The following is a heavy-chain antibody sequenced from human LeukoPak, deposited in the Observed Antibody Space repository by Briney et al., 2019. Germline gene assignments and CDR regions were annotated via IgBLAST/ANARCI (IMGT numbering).Heavy chain of an antibody. CDR3: ARVENDYGDSDYFDY. D-gene: IGHD4-17*01. Sequence: ASVKVSCKASGYTFTSYGISWVRQAPGQGLEWMGWISAYNGNTNYAQKLQGRVTMTTDTSTSTAYMEPRSLRPDDTAVYYCARVENDYGDSDYFDYWGQGTLVTVSS. CDR1: GYTFTSYG. CDR2: ISAYNGNT. V-gene: IGHV1-18*01. J-gene: IGHJ4*02.